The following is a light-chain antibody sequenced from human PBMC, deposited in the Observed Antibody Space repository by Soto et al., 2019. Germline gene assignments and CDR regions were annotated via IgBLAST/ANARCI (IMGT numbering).Light chain of an antibody. Sequence: DIQMTQSPSTLSASVGDRVTITCRASQTIGAWLAWYQQKPGKAPKLLTYKASRLDSGVPSRFSGSGSGTEFTLTISSLQPDDFATYYCQQYHSYSYTFGQGTKLEI. V-gene: IGKV1-5*03. CDR2: KAS. CDR3: QQYHSYSYT. CDR1: QTIGAW. J-gene: IGKJ2*01.